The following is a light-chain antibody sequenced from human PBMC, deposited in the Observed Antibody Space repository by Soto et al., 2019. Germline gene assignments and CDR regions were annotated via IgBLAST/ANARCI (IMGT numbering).Light chain of an antibody. Sequence: QSALTQPASVSGSPGQSITISCTGTSSDVGGYNYVSWYQHLPVKAPKLVIFEVSNRPSGISSRFSGSKSDNTASLTISGLQAEDEADYYCSSYRTNSTWVFGGGTKLTVL. V-gene: IGLV2-14*01. CDR3: SSYRTNSTWV. J-gene: IGLJ3*02. CDR1: SSDVGGYNY. CDR2: EVS.